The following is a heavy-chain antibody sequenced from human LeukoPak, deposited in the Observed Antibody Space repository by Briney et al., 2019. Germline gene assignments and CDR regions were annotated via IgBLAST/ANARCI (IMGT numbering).Heavy chain of an antibody. CDR3: TGIAAAGTGLDYFDY. CDR2: IKSKTDGGTT. J-gene: IGHJ4*02. Sequence: GGSLRLSCAASGLTFSNAWMSWVRQAPGKGLEWVGRIKSKTDGGTTDYAAPVKGRFTISRDDSKNTLYLQMNSLKTEDTAVYYCTGIAAAGTGLDYFDYWGQGTLVTVSS. D-gene: IGHD6-13*01. V-gene: IGHV3-15*01. CDR1: GLTFSNAW.